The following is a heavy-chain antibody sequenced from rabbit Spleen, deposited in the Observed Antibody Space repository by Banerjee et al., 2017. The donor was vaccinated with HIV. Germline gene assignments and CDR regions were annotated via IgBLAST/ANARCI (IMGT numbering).Heavy chain of an antibody. CDR2: IDAGTSGSA. CDR3: ARTLAAYSSNPFNL. D-gene: IGHD7-1*01. V-gene: IGHV1S45*01. Sequence: QQQLVESGGGLVKPEGSLTLTCTASGFSFSSGYDMCWVRQAPGKGLQWIACIDAGTSGSAAYASWAKGRFTISRTSSTTVTLQMTSLTDADTATYFCARTLAAYSSNPFNLWGQGTLVTVS. CDR1: GFSFSSGYD. J-gene: IGHJ4*01.